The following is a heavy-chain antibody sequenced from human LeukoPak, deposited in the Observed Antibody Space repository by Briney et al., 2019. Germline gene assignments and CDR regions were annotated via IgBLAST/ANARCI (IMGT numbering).Heavy chain of an antibody. D-gene: IGHD4-17*01. CDR1: GGSISPYF. Sequence: SETLSLTXTVSGGSISPYFWGWIRQTPGKGLEWIGNIYYGGNTNYNPSLKSRVTISVDTSKSQFSVRLNSVTAADTAIYYCARISGPGDYGDFDYWGQGTQVTVSS. CDR3: ARISGPGDYGDFDY. J-gene: IGHJ4*02. CDR2: IYYGGNT. V-gene: IGHV4-59*01.